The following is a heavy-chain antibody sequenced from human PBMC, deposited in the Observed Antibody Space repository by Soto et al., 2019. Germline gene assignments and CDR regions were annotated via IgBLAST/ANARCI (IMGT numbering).Heavy chain of an antibody. CDR1: GFTFSGSV. CDR3: TTYGNSSKGFDY. V-gene: IGHV3-73*01. J-gene: IGHJ4*02. D-gene: IGHD6-6*01. Sequence: EVQLVESGGGLVHPGGSLKLSCAVSGFTFSGSVMHWVRQAPGKGLEWLGSIRSRDSDYATSYAESVKGRVTISRDESKNTAYLQVTSLKIEDTALYYCTTYGNSSKGFDYWGQGTLVTVSS. CDR2: IRSRDSDYAT.